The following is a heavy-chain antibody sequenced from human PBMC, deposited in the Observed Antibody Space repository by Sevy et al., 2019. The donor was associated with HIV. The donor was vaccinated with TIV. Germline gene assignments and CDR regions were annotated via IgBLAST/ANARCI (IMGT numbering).Heavy chain of an antibody. V-gene: IGHV4-30-4*01. J-gene: IGHJ5*02. CDR2: IYYSGNT. D-gene: IGHD3-9*01. CDR1: GGSISNPDYN. Sequence: SETLSLTCTVSGGSISNPDYNWSWIRQSPGKGLEWLGYIYYSGNTYYSPSLRSPISISIDTSKNQFSLTLMSVTAADTAVYFCARVTGPFGWLDTWGQGALVTVSS. CDR3: ARVTGPFGWLDT.